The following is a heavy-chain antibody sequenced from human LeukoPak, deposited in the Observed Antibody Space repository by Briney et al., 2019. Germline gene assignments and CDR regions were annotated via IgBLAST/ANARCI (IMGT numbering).Heavy chain of an antibody. CDR1: GFTFDDYA. Sequence: AGGSLRLSCAASGFTFDDYAMHWVRQAPGKGLEWVSGISWNSGSIGYADSVKGRFTISRDNAKNSLYLQMNSLRAEDTALYYCAKMGYGSGSLPSYDYWGQGTLVTVSS. CDR3: AKMGYGSGSLPSYDY. V-gene: IGHV3-9*01. J-gene: IGHJ4*02. D-gene: IGHD3-10*01. CDR2: ISWNSGSI.